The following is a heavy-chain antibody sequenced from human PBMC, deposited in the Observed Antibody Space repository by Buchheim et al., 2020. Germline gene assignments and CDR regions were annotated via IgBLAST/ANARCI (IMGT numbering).Heavy chain of an antibody. V-gene: IGHV4-34*01. CDR1: GGSFSGYY. J-gene: IGHJ4*02. CDR3: AREHKIHVLRYFDLGRYYFDY. Sequence: QVQLQQWGAGLLKPSETLSLTCAVYGGSFSGYYWSWIRQPPGKGLEWIGEINHSGSTNYNPSLKSRVTISVDTSKNQFSLKLSSVTAADTAVYYCAREHKIHVLRYFDLGRYYFDYWGQGTL. D-gene: IGHD3-9*01. CDR2: INHSGST.